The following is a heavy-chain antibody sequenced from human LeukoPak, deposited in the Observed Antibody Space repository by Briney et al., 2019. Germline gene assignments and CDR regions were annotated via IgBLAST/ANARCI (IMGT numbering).Heavy chain of an antibody. V-gene: IGHV4-59*11. Sequence: PSETLSLTCTISGDSISTHYWTWIRQSPGKGLEGIGYVSSLGLTNYNPSLKSRVTISVDTSKNHFSLRLRSLTAADTAVYYCARDLTTVTKGFDIWGQGTVVTVSS. J-gene: IGHJ3*02. CDR1: GDSISTHY. D-gene: IGHD2-8*01. CDR3: ARDLTTVTKGFDI. CDR2: VSSLGLT.